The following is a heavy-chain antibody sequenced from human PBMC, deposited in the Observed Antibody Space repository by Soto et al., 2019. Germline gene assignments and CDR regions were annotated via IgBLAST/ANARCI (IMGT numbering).Heavy chain of an antibody. D-gene: IGHD1-26*01. Sequence: SVKVSCKASGGTFSGYAISWVRQAPGQGLEWTGGIIPIFGTANYAQKFQGRVTITADESTSTAYMELSSLRFEDTAVYYCARAIVGPTTTGWLDPWGQGTLVTVSS. J-gene: IGHJ5*02. CDR3: ARAIVGPTTTGWLDP. V-gene: IGHV1-69*13. CDR1: GGTFSGYA. CDR2: IIPIFGTA.